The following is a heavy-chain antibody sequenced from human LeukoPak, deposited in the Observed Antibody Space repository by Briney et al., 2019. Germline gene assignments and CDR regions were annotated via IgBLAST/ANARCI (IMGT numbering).Heavy chain of an antibody. CDR2: ISGSGGST. D-gene: IGHD1-26*01. CDR3: AKESGSSFDY. CDR1: GFTFSSCD. Sequence: GGSLRLSCAASGFTFSSCDMSWVRQAPGKGLEWVSGISGSGGSTYYADSVKGRFTLSRDNSKNTLHLQMNSLRAEDTAVYYCAKESGSSFDYWGQGTPVTVSS. J-gene: IGHJ4*02. V-gene: IGHV3-23*01.